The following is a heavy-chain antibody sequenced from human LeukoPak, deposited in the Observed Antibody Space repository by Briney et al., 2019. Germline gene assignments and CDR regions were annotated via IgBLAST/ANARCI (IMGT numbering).Heavy chain of an antibody. D-gene: IGHD6-6*01. J-gene: IGHJ6*02. Sequence: SETLSLTCTVSGGSISIYHWSWVRQPPGKGLEYIGYIYNSGSTNYNPSLKSRVTISIDTSNNQLSLKLSSVTAADTAVHYCAIRGAARPGGSYSMDVWGQGTTVTVSS. V-gene: IGHV4-59*01. CDR3: AIRGAARPGGSYSMDV. CDR1: GGSISIYH. CDR2: IYNSGST.